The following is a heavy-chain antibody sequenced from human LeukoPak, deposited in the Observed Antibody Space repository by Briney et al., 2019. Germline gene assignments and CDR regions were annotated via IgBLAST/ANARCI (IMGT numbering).Heavy chain of an antibody. CDR2: IKSKTDGGTT. CDR1: GFSFNNAW. CDR3: TTRRLDSNGHDD. D-gene: IGHD3-22*01. V-gene: IGHV3-15*07. J-gene: IGHJ4*02. Sequence: PGGSLRLSCTPSGTASGFSFNNAWMHWVRQAPGKGLEWVGRIKSKTDGGTTDYAAPVEGRFTISRDDSKNTLYLQMNSLRIEDTGLYYCTTRRLDSNGHDDWGQGTLVTVST.